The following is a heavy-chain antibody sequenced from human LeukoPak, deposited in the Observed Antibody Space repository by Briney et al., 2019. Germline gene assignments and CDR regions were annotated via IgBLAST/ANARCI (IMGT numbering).Heavy chain of an antibody. V-gene: IGHV3-30*18. CDR2: ISYDGTNK. CDR3: AKESSGGDGMDY. Sequence: GGSLRLSRAASGFTFSSFVMHWVRQAPGKGLEWVAVISYDGTNKYYADSVKGRFTISRDNSKNTLYLHMNSLRAEETAVYFCAKESSGGDGMDYWGKGTLFTVS. CDR1: GFTFSSFV. J-gene: IGHJ4*02. D-gene: IGHD2-15*01.